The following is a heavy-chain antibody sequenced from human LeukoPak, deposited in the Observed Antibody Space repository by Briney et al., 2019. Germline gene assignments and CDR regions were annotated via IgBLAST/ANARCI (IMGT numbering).Heavy chain of an antibody. CDR2: IRYDGSNK. CDR3: AKGHYYNILTGYSVRRGLDY. V-gene: IGHV3-30*02. D-gene: IGHD3-9*01. J-gene: IGHJ4*02. Sequence: GGSLRLSCAASGFAFSTYGMHWVRQAPGKGLEWVAFIRYDGSNKYHADSVKGRFTISRDNSKNTLYLQMNSLRAEDTAVYYCAKGHYYNILTGYSVRRGLDYWGQGTLVTVSS. CDR1: GFAFSTYG.